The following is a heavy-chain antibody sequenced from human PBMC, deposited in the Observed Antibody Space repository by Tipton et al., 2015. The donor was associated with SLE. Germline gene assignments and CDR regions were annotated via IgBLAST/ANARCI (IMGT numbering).Heavy chain of an antibody. CDR1: GFTFSSYA. Sequence: QVQLVQSGGGVVQPGGSLRLSCAASGFTFSSYAMHWVRQAPGKGLEWVAFIRYDGSNKYYADSVKGRFTISRDNSKNTLYLQMNSLRAEDTAVYYCASRGFPGGAGNWFDPWGQGTLVTVSS. D-gene: IGHD3-16*01. J-gene: IGHJ5*02. CDR2: IRYDGSNK. V-gene: IGHV3-30*02. CDR3: ASRGFPGGAGNWFDP.